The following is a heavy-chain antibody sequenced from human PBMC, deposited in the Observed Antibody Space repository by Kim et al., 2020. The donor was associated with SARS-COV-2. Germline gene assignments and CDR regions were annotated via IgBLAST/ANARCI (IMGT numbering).Heavy chain of an antibody. V-gene: IGHV3-11*05. CDR2: ISSSIDYT. D-gene: IGHD6-13*01. J-gene: IGHJ4*02. CDR1: GFTFSDYY. CDR3: ARVSLGSSSWYYFDY. Sequence: GGSLRLSCAASGFTFSDYYMSWIRQAPGKGLEWVSYISSSIDYTNYADSLKGRFTISRDNAKNSLYLQMNSLRADDTAVYYCARVSLGSSSWYYFDYWGQGTLGTVSS.